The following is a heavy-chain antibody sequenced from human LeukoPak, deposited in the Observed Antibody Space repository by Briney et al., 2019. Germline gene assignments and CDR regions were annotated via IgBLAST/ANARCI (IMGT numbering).Heavy chain of an antibody. Sequence: MPSETLSLTYTVSGYSISSGYYWGWIRQPPGKGPEWIGSIYHSGSTYYNPSLKSRVIISVDTSKNQFSLKLSSVTAADTAVYYCARDHDSSGYYFDYWGQGTLVTVSS. D-gene: IGHD3-22*01. CDR2: IYHSGST. CDR1: GYSISSGYY. CDR3: ARDHDSSGYYFDY. J-gene: IGHJ4*02. V-gene: IGHV4-38-2*02.